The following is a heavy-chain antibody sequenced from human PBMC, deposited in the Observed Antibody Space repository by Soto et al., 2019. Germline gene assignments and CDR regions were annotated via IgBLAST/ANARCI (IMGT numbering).Heavy chain of an antibody. CDR1: GYAFSDFY. CDR3: ARARANVAPNWFDP. V-gene: IGHV1-2*04. D-gene: IGHD5-12*01. CDR2: INPYSGAT. J-gene: IGHJ5*02. Sequence: QVQLVQSGAEVKKPGASVKVSCKASGYAFSDFYVHWVRQAPGQGLEWMGWINPYSGATNYAQKFQDWVTXXGXAXXSTAYLDLTTLVSDDTAVYYCARARANVAPNWFDPWGQGTLVIVSS.